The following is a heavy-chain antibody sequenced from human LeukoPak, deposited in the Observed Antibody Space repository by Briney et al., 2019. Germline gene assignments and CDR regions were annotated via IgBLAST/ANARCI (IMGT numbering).Heavy chain of an antibody. D-gene: IGHD6-13*01. CDR3: ARGGSSWSFDY. Sequence: SQTLSLTCTVSGGSISSGGYYWRWIRQHPGKGLEWIGYIYYSGSTYYNPSLKSRVTISVDTSKNQFSLKLSSVTAADTAVYYCARGGSSWSFDYWGQGTLVTVSS. J-gene: IGHJ4*02. V-gene: IGHV4-31*03. CDR1: GGSISSGGYY. CDR2: IYYSGST.